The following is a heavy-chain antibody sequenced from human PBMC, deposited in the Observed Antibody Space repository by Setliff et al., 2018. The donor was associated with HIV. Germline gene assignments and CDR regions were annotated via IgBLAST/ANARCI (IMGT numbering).Heavy chain of an antibody. J-gene: IGHJ4*02. CDR2: IYHSGNT. V-gene: IGHV4-30-2*01. CDR3: ARDRSDYYNLPGYFDH. D-gene: IGHD3-3*01. Sequence: PSETLSLTCTVSGGFISTGGYSWSWIRQPPGKGLEWIGYIYHSGNTYYNPSFKSRVTISVDTSRNQFSLRLSSVTAADTAVYYCARDRSDYYNLPGYFDHWGQGTPVTVSS. CDR1: GGFISTGGYS.